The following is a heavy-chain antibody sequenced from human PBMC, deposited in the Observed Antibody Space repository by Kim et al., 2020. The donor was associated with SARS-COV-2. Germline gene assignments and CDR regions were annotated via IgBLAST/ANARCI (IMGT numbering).Heavy chain of an antibody. CDR3: AKGRREDFWSGYFGYYYYYMDV. D-gene: IGHD3-3*01. V-gene: IGHV3-30*18. CDR1: GFTFSSYG. CDR2: ISYDGSNK. J-gene: IGHJ6*03. Sequence: GGSLRLSCAASGFTFSSYGMHWVRQAPGKGLEWVAVISYDGSNKYYADSVKGRFTISRDNSKNTLYLQMNSLRAEDTAVYYCAKGRREDFWSGYFGYYYYYMDVWGKGTTVTVSS.